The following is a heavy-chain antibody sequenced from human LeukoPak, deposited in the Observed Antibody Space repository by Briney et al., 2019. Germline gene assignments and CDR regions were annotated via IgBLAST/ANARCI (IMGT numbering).Heavy chain of an antibody. CDR1: GYTFTSYG. V-gene: IGHV1-2*02. Sequence: AASVKVSCKASGYTFTSYGISWVRQAPGQGLEWMGWINPNSGGTNYAQKFQGRVTMTRDTSISTAYMELSRLRSDDTAVYYCAAAEGTYYDFWSGYLNWGQGTLVTVSS. J-gene: IGHJ4*02. CDR3: AAAEGTYYDFWSGYLN. CDR2: INPNSGGT. D-gene: IGHD3-3*01.